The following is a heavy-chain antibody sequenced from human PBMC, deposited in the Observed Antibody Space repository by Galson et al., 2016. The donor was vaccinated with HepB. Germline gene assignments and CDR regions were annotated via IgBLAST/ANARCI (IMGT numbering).Heavy chain of an antibody. CDR1: GYTFTNYD. J-gene: IGHJ4*02. Sequence: SVKVSCKASGYTFTNYDINWVRQATGQGLEWMGSLNPDSGNTVYAQKFQGRVTMTRTTSIGTAYMELSSLRSEDTAVYYCARLIGSGSKTLNHGDYWGQGTLVTVSS. V-gene: IGHV1-8*01. CDR2: LNPDSGNT. D-gene: IGHD3-10*01. CDR3: ARLIGSGSKTLNHGDY.